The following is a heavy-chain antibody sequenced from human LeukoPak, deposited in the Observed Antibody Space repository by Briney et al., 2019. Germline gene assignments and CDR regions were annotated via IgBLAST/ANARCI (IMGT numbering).Heavy chain of an antibody. CDR1: GFIFSSYW. Sequence: GGSLRLSCAASGFIFSSYWMSWVRQAPGKGLEWVSYISSSSSTIYYADSVKGRFTISRDNTKNSLYLQMNSLRAEDTAVYYCARRAITIDPWGQGTLVTVSS. D-gene: IGHD3-3*01. CDR3: ARRAITIDP. V-gene: IGHV3-48*04. CDR2: ISSSSSTI. J-gene: IGHJ5*02.